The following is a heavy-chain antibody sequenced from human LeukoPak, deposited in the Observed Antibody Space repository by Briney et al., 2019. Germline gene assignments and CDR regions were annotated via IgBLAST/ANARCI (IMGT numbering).Heavy chain of an antibody. J-gene: IGHJ4*02. Sequence: GGSLRLSCAASGFTFTIYAMTWVRQAPGKGLEWVSSINGRGDSTYYADSVKGRFTISRDNSKNTLYLQMNSLRAEDTAVYYCAKSPTRGYSYGPIDYWGQGTLVTVSS. CDR3: AKSPTRGYSYGPIDY. CDR2: INGRGDST. V-gene: IGHV3-23*01. CDR1: GFTFTIYA. D-gene: IGHD5-18*01.